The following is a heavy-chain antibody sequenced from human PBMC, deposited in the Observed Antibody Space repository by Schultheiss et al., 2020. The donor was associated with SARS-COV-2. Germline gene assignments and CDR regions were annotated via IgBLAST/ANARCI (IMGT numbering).Heavy chain of an antibody. CDR3: ARADVVLMEGRVYYFDY. CDR1: GGTFSTYP. Sequence: SVKVSCKTSGGTFSTYPISWVRQAPGRGLEWLGGIIPILGSPNYAQNFQGRVTIIADESTSTAYMELSSLRSEDTAVYYCARADVVLMEGRVYYFDYWGQGTLVTVSS. J-gene: IGHJ4*02. CDR2: IIPILGSP. V-gene: IGHV1-69*13. D-gene: IGHD2-8*01.